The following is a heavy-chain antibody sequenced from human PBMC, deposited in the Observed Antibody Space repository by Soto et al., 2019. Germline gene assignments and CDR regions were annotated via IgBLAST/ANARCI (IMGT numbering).Heavy chain of an antibody. CDR3: ASGLYSYGYDPDYYGMDV. D-gene: IGHD5-18*01. CDR1: CGSISSGDYY. Sequence: TSETLSLTCTVSCGSISSGDYYWSWIRQPPGKGLEWIGYIYYSGSTYYNPSLKSRVTISVDTSKNQFSLKLSSVTAADTAVYYCASGLYSYGYDPDYYGMDVWGQGTTVTVSS. V-gene: IGHV4-30-4*01. J-gene: IGHJ6*02. CDR2: IYYSGST.